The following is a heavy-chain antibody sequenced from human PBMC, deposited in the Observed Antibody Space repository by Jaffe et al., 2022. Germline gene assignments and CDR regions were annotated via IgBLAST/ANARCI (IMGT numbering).Heavy chain of an antibody. CDR3: VRGSYRNFDY. V-gene: IGHV3-74*01. CDR2: IDSYGITT. CDR1: GFTFNEYW. Sequence: EVPLVQSGEGLVQPGGSLTLSCAASGFTFNEYWMHWVRQAPGKGLVWVARIDSYGITTHYADSVKGRFTISRDNAKRTLYLQMHSLRGEDTGLYYCVRGSYRNFDYWGQGTLVTVSS. D-gene: IGHD3-16*02. J-gene: IGHJ4*02.